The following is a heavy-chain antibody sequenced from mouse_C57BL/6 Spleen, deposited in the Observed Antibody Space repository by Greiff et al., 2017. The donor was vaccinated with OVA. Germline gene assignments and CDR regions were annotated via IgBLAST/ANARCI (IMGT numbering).Heavy chain of an antibody. CDR2: INPYNGGT. D-gene: IGHD1-1*01. Sequence: EVQLQQSGPVLVKPGASVKMSCKASGYTFTDYYMNWVQQSHGKSLEWIGVINPYNGGTSYNQKFKGKATLTVDKSSSTAYMELNSLTSEDTAVYYCARTTVEDYAMDYWGQGTSVTVSS. J-gene: IGHJ4*01. CDR1: GYTFTDYY. V-gene: IGHV1-19*01. CDR3: ARTTVEDYAMDY.